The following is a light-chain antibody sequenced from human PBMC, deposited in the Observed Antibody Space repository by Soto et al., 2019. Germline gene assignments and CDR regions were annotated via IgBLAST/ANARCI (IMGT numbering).Light chain of an antibody. V-gene: IGKV1-8*01. CDR3: QQLDSMPIT. CDR1: QGISSW. CDR2: IAS. Sequence: AIRMTQSPSSLSASTGDRVTITCRASQGISSWLAWCQQKPGEAPKLLISIASILQSGVPSRFSGSGSGTDFVLTISSLQPEDSATYYCQQLDSMPITFGQGTRLEIK. J-gene: IGKJ5*01.